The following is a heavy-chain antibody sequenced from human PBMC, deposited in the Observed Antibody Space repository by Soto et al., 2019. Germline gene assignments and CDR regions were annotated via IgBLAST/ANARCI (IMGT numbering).Heavy chain of an antibody. J-gene: IGHJ4*02. Sequence: SVKVSCKASGFTFTSSAVQWVRQARGQRLEWIGWIVVGSGNTNYAQKFQERVTITRDMSTSTAYMELSSLRSEDTAVYYCARVLSHYGSGGSCYSFIRFDYWGQGTLVTVS. CDR3: ARVLSHYGSGGSCYSFIRFDY. CDR2: IVVGSGNT. D-gene: IGHD2-15*01. V-gene: IGHV1-58*01. CDR1: GFTFTSSA.